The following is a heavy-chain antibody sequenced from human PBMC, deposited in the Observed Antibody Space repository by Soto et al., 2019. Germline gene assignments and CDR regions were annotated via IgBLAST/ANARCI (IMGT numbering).Heavy chain of an antibody. V-gene: IGHV4-39*01. CDR2: IYSGGTT. D-gene: IGHD4-17*01. CDR1: GGSISTRSHY. Sequence: QLQLQESGPGLVKPSETLSLTCIVSGGSISTRSHYWAWIRQPPGKGLEWIATIYSGGTTYYNPSLKSAVTISLATSKSQFSPTPTSVTAADTAVYYCATRNWGDGDHSDYGGQGTRVPVSS. J-gene: IGHJ4*02. CDR3: ATRNWGDGDHSDY.